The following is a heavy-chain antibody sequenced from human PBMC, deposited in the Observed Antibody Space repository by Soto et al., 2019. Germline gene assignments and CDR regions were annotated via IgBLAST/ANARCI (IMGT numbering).Heavy chain of an antibody. CDR2: ISFDGRTT. CDR1: GFTFSSYG. V-gene: IGHV3-30*03. Sequence: QVQLVESGGGVVQPGGSLRLSCAASGFTFSSYGMHWVRQAPGKGLERVAVISFDGRTTYYADSVKGRFTISRDNSENTLYRQMSNLRDEDTAVYYCTRESNDHDSNSKWAFDDWRQGSMVTVSS. CDR3: TRESNDHDSNSKWAFDD. D-gene: IGHD1-26*01. J-gene: IGHJ4*02.